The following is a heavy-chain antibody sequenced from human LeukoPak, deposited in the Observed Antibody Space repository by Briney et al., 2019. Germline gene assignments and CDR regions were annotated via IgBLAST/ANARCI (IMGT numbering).Heavy chain of an antibody. J-gene: IGHJ6*03. D-gene: IGHD6-19*01. CDR2: IYSGGST. CDR1: GFTVSSNY. V-gene: IGHV3-66*01. Sequence: GGSLRLSCAASGFTVSSNYMSWVRQAPGRGLEWVSVIYSGGSTYYADSVKGRFTISRDNSKNTLYLQMNSLRAEDTAVYYCARDRHQWRETDYYYYYYMDVWGKGTTVTISS. CDR3: ARDRHQWRETDYYYYYYMDV.